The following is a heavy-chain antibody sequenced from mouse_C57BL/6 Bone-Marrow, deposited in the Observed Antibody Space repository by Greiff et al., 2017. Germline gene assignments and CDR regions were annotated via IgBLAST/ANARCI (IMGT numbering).Heavy chain of an antibody. CDR1: GYTFTSYW. J-gene: IGHJ2*01. Sequence: VQLQPGAELVKPGASVKMSCKASGYTFTSYWITWVKQRPGQGLEWIGDIYPGSGSTNYNEKFKSKATLTVDTSSSTAYMQLSSLTSEDSAVYYCARSPYYYGSLYYFDYWGQGTTLTVSS. V-gene: IGHV1-55*01. CDR3: ARSPYYYGSLYYFDY. CDR2: IYPGSGST. D-gene: IGHD1-1*01.